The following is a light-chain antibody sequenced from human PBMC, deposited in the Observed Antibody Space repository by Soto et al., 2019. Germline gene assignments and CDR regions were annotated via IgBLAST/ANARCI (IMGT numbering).Light chain of an antibody. V-gene: IGKV3-15*01. J-gene: IGKJ2*01. CDR1: QSVRDN. Sequence: EIVITHSPATLSVSPGERAALSCRASQSVRDNLAWYQQKPGQAPRLLIYGASTRAAGIPARFSGSGSGTEFTLTINSLQSEDFALYFCQQSNTWPYTFGQGTKLEIK. CDR2: GAS. CDR3: QQSNTWPYT.